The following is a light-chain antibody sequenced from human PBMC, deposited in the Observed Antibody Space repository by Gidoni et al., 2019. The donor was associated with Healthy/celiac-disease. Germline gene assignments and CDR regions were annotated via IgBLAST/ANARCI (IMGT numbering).Light chain of an antibody. Sequence: EIVLTQSPGTLSLSPGERATLSCRASLSVSSSYLAWYQQKPGQAPRLLIYGASSRATGIPDRFSGSGSGTDFTLTISRLDPEDFAVYYCQQYGSSRTFGQGTKVEIK. J-gene: IGKJ1*01. CDR2: GAS. CDR3: QQYGSSRT. CDR1: LSVSSSY. V-gene: IGKV3-20*01.